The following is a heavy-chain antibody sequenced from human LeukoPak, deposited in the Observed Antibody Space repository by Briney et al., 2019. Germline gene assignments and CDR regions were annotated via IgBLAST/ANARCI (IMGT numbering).Heavy chain of an antibody. J-gene: IGHJ4*02. CDR2: IYYSGST. V-gene: IGHV4-59*01. D-gene: IGHD3-10*01. CDR1: GGSISSYY. CDR3: ARIEGNSGYGWSHFDY. Sequence: SETLSLTCTVSGGSISSYYWSWIRQPPGKGLEWIGYIYYSGSTNYNPSLKSRVTISVDTSKNQFSLKLSSVTAADTAVYYCARIEGNSGYGWSHFDYWGQGRLVTVSS.